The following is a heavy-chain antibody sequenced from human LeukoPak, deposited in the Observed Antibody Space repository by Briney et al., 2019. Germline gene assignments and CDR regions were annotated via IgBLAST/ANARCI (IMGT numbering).Heavy chain of an antibody. CDR2: INPNSGGT. Sequence: ASVKVSCKASGYTFTGYYMHWVRLAPGQGLEWMGWINPNSGGTNYAQKFQGRVTMTRDTSISTAYVELSRLRSDDTAVYYCARDSSGYYYGYNWFDPWGQGTLVTVSS. CDR1: GYTFTGYY. V-gene: IGHV1-2*02. CDR3: ARDSSGYYYGYNWFDP. D-gene: IGHD3-22*01. J-gene: IGHJ5*02.